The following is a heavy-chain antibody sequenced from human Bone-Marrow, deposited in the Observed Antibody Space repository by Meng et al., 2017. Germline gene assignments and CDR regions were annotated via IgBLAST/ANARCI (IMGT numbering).Heavy chain of an antibody. D-gene: IGHD3-10*01. J-gene: IGHJ3*01. CDR3: AGECRGTCGFDV. CDR2: ISPADGYT. V-gene: IGHV1-3*01. Sequence: ASVKVSCKASGYTFTSYAMHWVRQAPGQSLEWVGYISPADGYTQYSQNFRGRVTITRDTSANILYMELSNLRSEDTAVYYCAGECRGTCGFDVWGHGTLVTVSS. CDR1: GYTFTSYA.